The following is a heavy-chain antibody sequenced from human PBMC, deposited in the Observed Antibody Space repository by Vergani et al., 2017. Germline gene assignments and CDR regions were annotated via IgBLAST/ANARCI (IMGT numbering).Heavy chain of an antibody. D-gene: IGHD3-3*01. CDR1: GFTFSSYA. Sequence: EVQLLESGGGLVQPGGSLRLSCAASGFTFSSYAMSWVRQAPGKGLEWVSYISSSSSTIYYADSVKGRFTISRDNAKNSLYLQMSSLRAEDTAVYYCARDSAMNYDFLSGYVLPDAFDIWGQGTMVTVSS. J-gene: IGHJ3*02. CDR3: ARDSAMNYDFLSGYVLPDAFDI. V-gene: IGHV3-48*01. CDR2: ISSSSSTI.